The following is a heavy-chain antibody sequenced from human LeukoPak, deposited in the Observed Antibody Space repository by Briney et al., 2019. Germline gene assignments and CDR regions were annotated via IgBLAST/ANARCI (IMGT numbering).Heavy chain of an antibody. Sequence: SETLSLTCAVYGGSFSGYYWSWIRQPPGKGLGWVGEINHSGSTNYNPSLKSRDIISVDTSKNQFSLKLSSVTAADTAVYYCARRAVKGYCSSTSRYGGVDPWGQGPLVTVS. J-gene: IGHJ5*02. CDR2: INHSGST. CDR3: ARRAVKGYCSSTSRYGGVDP. V-gene: IGHV4-34*01. D-gene: IGHD2-2*01. CDR1: GGSFSGYY.